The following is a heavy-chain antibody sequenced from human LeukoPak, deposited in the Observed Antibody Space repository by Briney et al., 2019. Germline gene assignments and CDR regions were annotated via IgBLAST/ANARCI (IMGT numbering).Heavy chain of an antibody. V-gene: IGHV4-59*12. CDR2: IYYSGST. CDR1: GGSISSYY. D-gene: IGHD2-21*02. Sequence: KPSETLSLTCTVSGGSISSYYWSWIRQPPGKGLEWIGYIYYSGSTNYNPSLKSRVTISVDTSKNQFSLKLSSVTAADTAVYYCARDAPYCGGDCSTGNYWGQGTLVTVSS. J-gene: IGHJ4*02. CDR3: ARDAPYCGGDCSTGNY.